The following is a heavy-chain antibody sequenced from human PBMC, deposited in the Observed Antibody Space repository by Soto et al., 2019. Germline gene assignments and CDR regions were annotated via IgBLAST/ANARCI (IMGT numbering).Heavy chain of an antibody. Sequence: QVQLVESGGGVVQPGRSLRLSCAASGFTFSSYGMHWVRQAPGKGLEWVAVIWYDGSNKYYADSVKGRFTISRDNSKNTLYLQMNSLRAEDTAVYYCARDLDTAMVTGCHYYWGQGTLVTVSS. J-gene: IGHJ4*02. CDR3: ARDLDTAMVTGCHYY. V-gene: IGHV3-33*01. D-gene: IGHD5-18*01. CDR1: GFTFSSYG. CDR2: IWYDGSNK.